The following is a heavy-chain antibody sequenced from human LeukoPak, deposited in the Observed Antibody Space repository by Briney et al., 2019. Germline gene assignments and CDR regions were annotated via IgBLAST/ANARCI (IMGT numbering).Heavy chain of an antibody. J-gene: IGHJ4*02. D-gene: IGHD6-19*01. Sequence: SETLSLTCTVSGGSISSYYWSWIRQPPGKGLEWIGYIYYSGSTNYNPSLKSRVTISVDTSKNQFSLKLSSVTAADTAVYYCASFAVAGTLRLDYWGQGTLVTVSS. CDR3: ASFAVAGTLRLDY. CDR2: IYYSGST. V-gene: IGHV4-59*01. CDR1: GGSISSYY.